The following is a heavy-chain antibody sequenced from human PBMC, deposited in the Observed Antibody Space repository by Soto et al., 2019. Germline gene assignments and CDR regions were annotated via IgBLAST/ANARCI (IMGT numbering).Heavy chain of an antibody. CDR1: GFTFSSYA. J-gene: IGHJ4*02. CDR2: ISGSGGST. D-gene: IGHD2-15*01. Sequence: EVQLLESGGGLVQPGGSLRLSCAASGFTFSSYAMSWVRQAPGKGLEWVSAISGSGGSTYYADSVKGRFTISRDNSKNTLYLQMNSLRAGDTAVYYCAKVIYGGVVVAAKDYWGQGTLVTVSS. V-gene: IGHV3-23*01. CDR3: AKVIYGGVVVAAKDY.